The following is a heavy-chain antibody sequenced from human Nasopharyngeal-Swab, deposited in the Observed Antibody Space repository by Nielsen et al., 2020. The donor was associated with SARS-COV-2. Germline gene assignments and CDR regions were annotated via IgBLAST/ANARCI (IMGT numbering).Heavy chain of an antibody. V-gene: IGHV3-30*18. CDR2: ISYDGINK. CDR3: AKDWTKYSSSSGPSPFDY. J-gene: IGHJ4*02. D-gene: IGHD6-6*01. CDR1: GFTFSSYG. Sequence: GESLKISCAASGFTFSSYGMHWVRQAPGKGLEWVAVISYDGINKYDADSVKGRFTISRDNSKNTLYLQMNSLRAEDTAVYYCAKDWTKYSSSSGPSPFDYWGQGTLVTASS.